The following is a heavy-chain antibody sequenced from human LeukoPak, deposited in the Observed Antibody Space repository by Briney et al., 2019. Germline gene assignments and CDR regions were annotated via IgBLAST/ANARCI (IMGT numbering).Heavy chain of an antibody. J-gene: IGHJ3*02. CDR2: IYYSGST. CDR1: GGSISSYY. CDR3: ARYTAMVAFHAHGFDI. V-gene: IGHV4-59*01. D-gene: IGHD5-18*01. Sequence: TSETLSLTCTVSGGSISSYYWSWIRQPPGKGLEWIGYIYYSGSTNYNPSLKSRVTISVDTSKNQFSLKLSSVTAADTAVYYCARYTAMVAFHAHGFDIWGQGTMVTVSS.